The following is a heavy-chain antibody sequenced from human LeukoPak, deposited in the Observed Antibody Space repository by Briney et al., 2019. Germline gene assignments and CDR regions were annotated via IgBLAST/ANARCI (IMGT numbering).Heavy chain of an antibody. CDR1: GFTFSSYA. Sequence: GGSLRLSCAASGFTFSSYAMSWVRQAPGKGLEWVSAISGSGGSTYYADSVKGRFTISRDNSKNTLYLQMNSLRAEDTAVYYCAKEGGYGSGFGSTYGMDVWGQGTTVTVSS. CDR3: AKEGGYGSGFGSTYGMDV. CDR2: ISGSGGST. J-gene: IGHJ6*02. V-gene: IGHV3-23*01. D-gene: IGHD3-10*01.